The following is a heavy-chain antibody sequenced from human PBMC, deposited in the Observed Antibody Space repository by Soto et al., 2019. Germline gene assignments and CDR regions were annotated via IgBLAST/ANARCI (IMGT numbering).Heavy chain of an antibody. Sequence: LRLSCAASGFSFSNYAMHWVRQTPDKGLEWVAVMSHDGSSSFYADSVKGRFTISRDNSKTTLYLQMNSLSTEDTAVYYCARDFPYCGSTSCYSAAPKYWGQGTLVTVSS. J-gene: IGHJ4*02. D-gene: IGHD2-2*01. CDR3: ARDFPYCGSTSCYSAAPKY. CDR1: GFSFSNYA. CDR2: MSHDGSSS. V-gene: IGHV3-30-3*01.